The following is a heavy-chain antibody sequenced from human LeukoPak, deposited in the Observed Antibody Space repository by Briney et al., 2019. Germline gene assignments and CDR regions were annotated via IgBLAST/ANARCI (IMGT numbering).Heavy chain of an antibody. D-gene: IGHD6-13*01. V-gene: IGHV3-21*01. CDR1: GFTFSSYA. CDR3: ARVSYSSSWLDP. J-gene: IGHJ5*02. CDR2: ISSSSSYI. Sequence: GGSLRLSCAASGFTFSSYAMSWVRQAPGKGLEWVSSISSSSSYIYYADSVKGRFTISRDNAKNSLYLQMNSLRAEDTAVYYCARVSYSSSWLDPWGQGTLVTVSS.